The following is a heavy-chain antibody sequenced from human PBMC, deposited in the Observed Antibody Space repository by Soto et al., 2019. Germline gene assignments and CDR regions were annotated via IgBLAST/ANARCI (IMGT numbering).Heavy chain of an antibody. J-gene: IGHJ6*03. CDR1: GGTFSSYT. Sequence: SVKVSCKASGGTFSSYTISWVRQAPGQGLEWMGRIIPILGIANYAQKFQGRVTITADKSTSTAFMELSSLRSEDTAVYYCARALGYYYMDVWGKGTTVTVSS. D-gene: IGHD3-16*01. CDR2: IIPILGIA. CDR3: ARALGYYYMDV. V-gene: IGHV1-69*02.